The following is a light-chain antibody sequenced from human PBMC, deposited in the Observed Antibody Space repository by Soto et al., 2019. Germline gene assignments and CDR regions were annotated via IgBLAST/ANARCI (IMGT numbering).Light chain of an antibody. CDR1: SSNIGAGYD. CDR3: QSFDNSLSGPYV. V-gene: IGLV1-40*01. Sequence: QAVVTQPPSVSGAPGQRVTISCTGSSSNIGAGYDVHWYKQLPGTAPKVLIYVNSNRPSGVPDRFSGSKSGTSASLAITGLQPEDEADYYCQSFDNSLSGPYVFGTGTTQTVL. J-gene: IGLJ1*01. CDR2: VNS.